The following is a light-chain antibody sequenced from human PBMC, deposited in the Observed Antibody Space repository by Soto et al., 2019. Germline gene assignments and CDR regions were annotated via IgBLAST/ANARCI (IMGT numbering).Light chain of an antibody. CDR3: QQYGSSPLT. CDR1: QSVLYSSNNKNY. Sequence: DIVMTQSPDSLAVSLGERATTNCKSSQSVLYSSNNKNYLAWYQQKPGQAPRLLIHGASSRVTGIPDRFSGSGSGTDFTLTISRLEPEDFAVYYCQQYGSSPLTFGGGTKVDIK. J-gene: IGKJ4*01. V-gene: IGKV4-1*01. CDR2: GAS.